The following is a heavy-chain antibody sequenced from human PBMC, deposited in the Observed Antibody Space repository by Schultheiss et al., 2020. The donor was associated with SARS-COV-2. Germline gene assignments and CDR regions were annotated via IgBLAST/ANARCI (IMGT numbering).Heavy chain of an antibody. V-gene: IGHV3-49*03. J-gene: IGHJ6*02. CDR2: IRSKAYGGTT. D-gene: IGHD3-22*01. CDR1: GFTFGDYA. CDR3: ARERVRYYDSSGYYYYYGMDV. Sequence: GESLKISCTASGFTFGDYAMSWFRQAPGKGLEWVGFIRSKAYGGTTEYAASVKGRFTISRDNSKNTLYLQMNSLRAEDTAVYYCARERVRYYDSSGYYYYYGMDVWGQGTTVTVSS.